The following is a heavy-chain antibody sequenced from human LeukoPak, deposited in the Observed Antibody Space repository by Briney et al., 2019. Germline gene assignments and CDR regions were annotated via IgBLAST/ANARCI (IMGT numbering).Heavy chain of an antibody. Sequence: ASVKVSCKASGGTFSSYAISWVRQAPGQGLEWMGGIIPIFGIANYAQKFQGRVTITADKSTSTAYMELSSLRSEDTAVYYCARQPGTALYYFDYWGQGTLVTVSS. CDR2: IIPIFGIA. CDR3: ARQPGTALYYFDY. V-gene: IGHV1-69*10. D-gene: IGHD1-1*01. CDR1: GGTFSSYA. J-gene: IGHJ4*02.